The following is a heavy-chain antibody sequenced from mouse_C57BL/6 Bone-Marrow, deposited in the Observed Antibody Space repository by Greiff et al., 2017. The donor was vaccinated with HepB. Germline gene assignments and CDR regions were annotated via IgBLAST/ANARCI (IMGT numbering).Heavy chain of an antibody. V-gene: IGHV1-82*01. D-gene: IGHD2-5*01. J-gene: IGHJ4*01. CDR3: ARGSNSNYAYAMDY. Sequence: VQLQQSGPELVKPGASVKISCKASGYAFSSSWMNWVKQRPGKGLEWIGRIYPGDGDTNYNGKFKGKATLTADKSSSTAYMQLSSLTSEDSAVYFCARGSNSNYAYAMDYWGQGTSVTVSS. CDR1: GYAFSSSW. CDR2: IYPGDGDT.